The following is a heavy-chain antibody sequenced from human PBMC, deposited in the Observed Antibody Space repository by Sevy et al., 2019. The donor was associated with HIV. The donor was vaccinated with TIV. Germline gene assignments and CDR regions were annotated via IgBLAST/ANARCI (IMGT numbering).Heavy chain of an antibody. J-gene: IGHJ3*02. CDR1: GFTFSSYG. CDR3: AKVYQLFARTDAFDI. CDR2: IRYDGSNK. Sequence: GGSLRLSCAASGFTFSSYGMHWVRQAPGKGLEWVAFIRYDGSNKYYADSVKGRFTISRDNSKNTLYLQMNSLRAEDTAVYYCAKVYQLFARTDAFDIWGQGTMVTVSS. D-gene: IGHD2-2*01. V-gene: IGHV3-30*02.